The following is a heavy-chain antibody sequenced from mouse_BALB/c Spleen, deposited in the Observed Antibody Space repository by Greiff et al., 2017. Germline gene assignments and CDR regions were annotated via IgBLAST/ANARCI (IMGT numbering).Heavy chain of an antibody. CDR2: INPNNGGT. Sequence: EVQLQQSGPELVKPGASVKIPCKASGYTFTDYNMDWVKQSHGKSLEWIGDINPNNGGTIYNQKFKGKATLTVDKSSSTAYMELRSLTSEDTAVYYCARPGIYYGNYDWFAYWGQGTLVTVSA. V-gene: IGHV1-18*01. CDR1: GYTFTDYN. D-gene: IGHD2-1*01. CDR3: ARPGIYYGNYDWFAY. J-gene: IGHJ3*01.